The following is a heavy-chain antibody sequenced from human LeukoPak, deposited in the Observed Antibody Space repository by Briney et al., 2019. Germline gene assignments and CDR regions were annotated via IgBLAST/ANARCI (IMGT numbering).Heavy chain of an antibody. CDR1: GYTFTSYA. D-gene: IGHD2-15*01. J-gene: IGHJ6*02. V-gene: IGHV7-4-1*02. Sequence: ASVNVSCTASGYTFTSYAMNWVRQAPGQGREWMGWINTNTGNPTYAQGFTGRFVFSLDTSVSTAYLQISSLKAEDTAVYYCARVDLSEVVVVARLHYYYGMDVWGQGTTVTVSS. CDR2: INTNTGNP. CDR3: ARVDLSEVVVVARLHYYYGMDV.